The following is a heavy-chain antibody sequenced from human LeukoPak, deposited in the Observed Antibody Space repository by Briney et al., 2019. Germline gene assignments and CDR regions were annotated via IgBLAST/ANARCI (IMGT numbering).Heavy chain of an antibody. CDR1: GFTFSNYA. CDR2: ISYDGSNK. J-gene: IGHJ5*02. V-gene: IGHV3-30*04. D-gene: IGHD3-16*01. CDR3: ARDVLS. Sequence: GGPLRLSCADSGFTFSNYAMSWVRQAPGKGLEWVAVISYDGSNKYYADSVKGRFTISRDNSKNTLYLQMNSLRAEDTAVYYCARDVLSWGQGTLVTVSS.